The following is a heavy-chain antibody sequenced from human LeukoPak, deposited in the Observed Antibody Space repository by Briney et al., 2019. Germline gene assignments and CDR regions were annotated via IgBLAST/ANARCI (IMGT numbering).Heavy chain of an antibody. CDR3: ARDWGYCSGGSCYSPYYGMDV. J-gene: IGHJ6*02. D-gene: IGHD2-15*01. V-gene: IGHV1-18*01. Sequence: PRASVKVSCKASGYTFTSCGISWVRQAPGQGLEWMGWISAYNGNTNYAQKLQGRVTMTRDTSISTAYMELSRLRSDDTAVYYCARDWGYCSGGSCYSPYYGMDVWGQGTTVTVSS. CDR1: GYTFTSCG. CDR2: ISAYNGNT.